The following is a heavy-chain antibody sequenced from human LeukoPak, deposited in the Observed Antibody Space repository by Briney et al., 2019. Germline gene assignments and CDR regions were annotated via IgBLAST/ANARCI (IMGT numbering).Heavy chain of an antibody. J-gene: IGHJ5*02. CDR1: GGTFSSYG. CDR2: ISAYNGNT. Sequence: ASVKVSCKASGGTFSSYGISWVRQAPGQGLEWMGWISAYNGNTNYAQKFQGRVTMTTDTSTSTANMELRSLRSDDTAVYYCARDESYDLKKENWFDPWGQGTLVTVSS. CDR3: ARDESYDLKKENWFDP. D-gene: IGHD3-3*01. V-gene: IGHV1-18*01.